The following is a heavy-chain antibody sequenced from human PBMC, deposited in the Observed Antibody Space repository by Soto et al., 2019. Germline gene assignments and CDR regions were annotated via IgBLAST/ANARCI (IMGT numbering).Heavy chain of an antibody. Sequence: QVQLVESGGGVVQPGRSLRLSCAASGFSFSSYGMHWVRXXXXXXXXXGAVIWYDGSNKYYVDSVKGRFTISRDNSKXXXXXXXXXXXXXXXXXXXXXXXXXXXXXXXPPDYWGQGTLVTVSS. CDR1: GFSFSSYG. CDR3: XXXXXXXXXXXPPDY. J-gene: IGHJ4*02. V-gene: IGHV3-33*01. CDR2: IWYDGSNK.